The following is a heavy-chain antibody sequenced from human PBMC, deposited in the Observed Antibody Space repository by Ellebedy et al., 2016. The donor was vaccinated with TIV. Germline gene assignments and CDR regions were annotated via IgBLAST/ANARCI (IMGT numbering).Heavy chain of an antibody. D-gene: IGHD5-24*01. CDR2: IVPIHGTV. V-gene: IGHV1-69*13. CDR1: GGTFNSYA. Sequence: ASVKVSCKASGGTFNSYAISWVRQAPGQGLEWMGVIVPIHGTVNYAQKFQGRLTITADESTRTASMELSSLTSDDTAIYYCARIRDGYNHYYYYGLDVWGQGTTVTVSS. CDR3: ARIRDGYNHYYYYGLDV. J-gene: IGHJ6*02.